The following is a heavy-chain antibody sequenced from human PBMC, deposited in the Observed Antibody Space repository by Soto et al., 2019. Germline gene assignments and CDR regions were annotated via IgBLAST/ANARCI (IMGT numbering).Heavy chain of an antibody. CDR3: AREEYQLLFNWFDP. J-gene: IGHJ5*02. CDR2: IKQDGSEK. D-gene: IGHD2-2*01. Sequence: PGGSLRLSCAASGFTFSSYWMSWVRQAPGKGLEWVANIKQDGSEKYYVDSVKGRFTISRDNAKNSLYLQMNSLRAEDTAVYYCAREEYQLLFNWFDPWGQGTLVTVSS. V-gene: IGHV3-7*03. CDR1: GFTFSSYW.